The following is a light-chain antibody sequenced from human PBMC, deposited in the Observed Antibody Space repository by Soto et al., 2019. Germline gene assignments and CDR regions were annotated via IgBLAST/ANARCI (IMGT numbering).Light chain of an antibody. CDR1: QTISSNY. J-gene: IGKJ1*01. CDR3: QQYVSWT. V-gene: IGKV3-20*01. CDR2: GTS. Sequence: EIVLTQSPGTLSVSPGERATLSCRASQTISSNYLAWYQQKPGQAPSLLIYGTSSRATGIPDRFSGSASATDFTLTISRLEPEDSAIYYYQQYVSWTFGQGTKVEIK.